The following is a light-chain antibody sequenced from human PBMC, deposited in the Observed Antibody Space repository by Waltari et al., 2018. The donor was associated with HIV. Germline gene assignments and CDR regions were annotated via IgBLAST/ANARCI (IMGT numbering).Light chain of an antibody. CDR2: STS. Sequence: DTQLTQSPSFLSAFVGDRVTITCRASQGLSSFLAWYQQKPGKAPKLLIYSTSTLQSGVPSRFSGGGSGTEFSLTISSLQPEDLGTYFCQQLTTFGQGTQLEI. CDR1: QGLSSF. CDR3: QQLTT. V-gene: IGKV1-9*01. J-gene: IGKJ2*01.